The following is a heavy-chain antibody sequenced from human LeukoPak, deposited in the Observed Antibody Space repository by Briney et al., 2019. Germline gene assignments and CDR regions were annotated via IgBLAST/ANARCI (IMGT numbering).Heavy chain of an antibody. D-gene: IGHD5-18*01. CDR1: GFTFRSFG. J-gene: IGHJ4*02. Sequence: GRSLRLSCRASGFTFRSFGMNWVRQAPGKGLEWVAVILDDGSSEYYAESVKGRFSISRDNSKDTLYLQMSSLREDDTAMYYCAKLGYRYGDYWGQGTLVTVSS. CDR3: AKLGYRYGDY. V-gene: IGHV3-30*18. CDR2: ILDDGSSE.